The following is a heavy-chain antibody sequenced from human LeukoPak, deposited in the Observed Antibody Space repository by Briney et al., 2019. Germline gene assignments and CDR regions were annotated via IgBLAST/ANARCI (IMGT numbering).Heavy chain of an antibody. CDR3: ARATPYNWNEFDY. CDR2: ISSSSSYI. CDR1: GFTFSSYS. J-gene: IGHJ4*02. Sequence: GGSLRLSCAASGFTFSSYSMNWVRQAPGKGLEWVSSISSSSSYIYYADSVKGRFTISRDNAKNSLYPQMNSLRAEDTAVYYCARATPYNWNEFDYWGQGTLVTVSS. D-gene: IGHD1-1*01. V-gene: IGHV3-21*01.